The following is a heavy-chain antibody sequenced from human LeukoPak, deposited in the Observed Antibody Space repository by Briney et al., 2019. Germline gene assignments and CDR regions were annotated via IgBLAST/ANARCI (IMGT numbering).Heavy chain of an antibody. D-gene: IGHD2-15*01. V-gene: IGHV4-4*02. CDR3: ARVPYSHAFDI. Sequence: PSETLSLTCAVSGGSINSNNWSWVRQPPGKGLEWIGEIYRSGTTNYNPSLKSRVTISVDTSKNQFSLKLSSVTAADTAVYYCARVPYSHAFDIGGQGTMATVSS. CDR1: GGSINSNNW. CDR2: IYRSGTT. J-gene: IGHJ3*02.